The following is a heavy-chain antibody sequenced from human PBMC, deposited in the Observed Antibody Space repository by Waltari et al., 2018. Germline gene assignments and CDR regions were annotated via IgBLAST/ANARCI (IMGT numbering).Heavy chain of an antibody. CDR1: GGSFSGYY. CDR2: INHSGST. D-gene: IGHD6-19*01. J-gene: IGHJ6*02. CDR3: ARGAAVALYYYYYYGMDV. V-gene: IGHV4-34*01. Sequence: QVQLQQWGAGLLKPSETLSLTCAVYGGSFSGYYWSWIRQPPGKGLEWIGEINHSGSTNYNPSLKSRGTISVDTSKNQFSLKLSSVTAADTAVYYCARGAAVALYYYYYYGMDVWGQGTTVTVSS.